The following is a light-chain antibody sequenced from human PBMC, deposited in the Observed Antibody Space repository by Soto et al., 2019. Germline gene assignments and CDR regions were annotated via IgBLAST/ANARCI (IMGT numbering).Light chain of an antibody. CDR3: QQYDNLPRFT. CDR1: QDISNY. J-gene: IGKJ3*01. CDR2: DAS. Sequence: DIQMTQSPSSQSASVGDRVTITCQASQDISNYLNWYQQKPGKAPKLLIYDASNLETGVPSRFSGSGSGTDFTFTISSLQPEDIATYYCQQYDNLPRFTFGPGTKVDIK. V-gene: IGKV1-33*01.